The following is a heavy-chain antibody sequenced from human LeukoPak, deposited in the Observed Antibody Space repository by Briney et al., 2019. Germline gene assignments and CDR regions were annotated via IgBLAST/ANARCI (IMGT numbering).Heavy chain of an antibody. CDR1: GFTFSTDA. V-gene: IGHV3-23*01. J-gene: IGHJ4*02. Sequence: GGSLRLSCAASGFTFSTDAMTWVRQGPGKGLQWVSSISPNGGRTYYADSVKGRLTISRDNSKNRLYLQMYTLRAEDTAVYFCAKASTVLKPIDYWGQGTLVTVSS. D-gene: IGHD1-14*01. CDR2: ISPNGGRT. CDR3: AKASTVLKPIDY.